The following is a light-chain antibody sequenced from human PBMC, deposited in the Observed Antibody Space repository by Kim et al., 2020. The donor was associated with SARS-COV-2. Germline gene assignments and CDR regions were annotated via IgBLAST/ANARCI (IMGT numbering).Light chain of an antibody. J-gene: IGKJ2*01. CDR1: QSFSGSS. CDR3: QQYGNSFT. Sequence: SLSPGERVTLSCRASQSFSGSSLAWYQQKPGQSPRLLMCGASTRATDIPDRFSGSGSETDFTLTISRLEPEDFAVYYCQQYGNSFTFGQGTKLEI. V-gene: IGKV3-20*01. CDR2: GAS.